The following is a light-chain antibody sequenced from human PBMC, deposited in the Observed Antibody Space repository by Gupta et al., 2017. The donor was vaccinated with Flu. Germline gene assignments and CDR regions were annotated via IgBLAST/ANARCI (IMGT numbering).Light chain of an antibody. CDR2: DVT. CDR3: SSHASIGTWV. J-gene: IGLJ1*01. Sequence: QSAPTQSRSVSGSPGPSVTISCTGTSNDVGGSNSVSWYEQRPGKAPKLILYDVTKRPAGVPGRFSASKSVNTSSLTISARSEDEAADYYCSSHASIGTWVFGTGTTLTVL. V-gene: IGLV2-11*01. CDR1: SNDVGGSNS.